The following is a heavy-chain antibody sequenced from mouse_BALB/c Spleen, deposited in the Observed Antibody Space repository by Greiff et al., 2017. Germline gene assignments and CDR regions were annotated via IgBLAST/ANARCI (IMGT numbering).Heavy chain of an antibody. Sequence: EVKLVESGAELVKPGASVKLSCTASGFNIKDTYMHWVKQRPEQGLEWIGRIDPANGNTKYDPKFQGKATITADTSSNTAYLQLSSLTSEDTAVYYCATPSGYDGWFAYWGQGTLVTVSA. V-gene: IGHV14-3*02. J-gene: IGHJ3*01. CDR1: GFNIKDTY. CDR3: ATPSGYDGWFAY. D-gene: IGHD2-2*01. CDR2: IDPANGNT.